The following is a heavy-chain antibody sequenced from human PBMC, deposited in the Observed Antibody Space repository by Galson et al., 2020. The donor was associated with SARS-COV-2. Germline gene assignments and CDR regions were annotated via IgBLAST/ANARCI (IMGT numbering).Heavy chain of an antibody. CDR3: ARVGDDFWSGYGWFDH. J-gene: IGHJ5*02. CDR1: GFTFSSYW. V-gene: IGHV3-7*03. Sequence: GESLKISCAASGFTFSSYWMSWVRQAPGKGLEWVANIKQDGSEKYYVDSVKGRFTISRDNAKNSLYLQMNSLRAEDTAVYYCARVGDDFWSGYGWFDHWGQGTLVTVSA. CDR2: IKQDGSEK. D-gene: IGHD3-3*01.